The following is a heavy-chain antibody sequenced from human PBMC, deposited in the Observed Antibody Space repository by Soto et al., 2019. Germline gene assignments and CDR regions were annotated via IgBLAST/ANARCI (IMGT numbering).Heavy chain of an antibody. Sequence: QVQLVQSGAEVKKPGASVKVCCKASGYTFTSYGISWVRQAPGQGLEWMGWISAYNGNTNYAQKLQGRVTMTTDTSTSTAYMALRSLRSDDTAVYYCARHMTTVIDARAGSWFDPWGQGTLVTVSS. J-gene: IGHJ5*02. D-gene: IGHD4-17*01. CDR2: ISAYNGNT. V-gene: IGHV1-18*01. CDR1: GYTFTSYG. CDR3: ARHMTTVIDARAGSWFDP.